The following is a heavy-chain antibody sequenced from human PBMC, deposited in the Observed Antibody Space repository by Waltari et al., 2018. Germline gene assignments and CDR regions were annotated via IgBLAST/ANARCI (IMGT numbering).Heavy chain of an antibody. V-gene: IGHV1-18*01. J-gene: IGHJ3*02. CDR2: ISAYNGNT. CDR3: AKETSGAIFAAIKGPFDI. CDR1: GYIFRRYG. D-gene: IGHD3-3*01. Sequence: QVQLVQSGTEVKIPGASVNVSCKASGYIFRRYGINWVRQAPGQGLEWLGWISAYNGNTNYAQKFQGRVTMTTDTSTSTAYMELRSLRSDDTAVYYCAKETSGAIFAAIKGPFDIWGQGTMVTVSS.